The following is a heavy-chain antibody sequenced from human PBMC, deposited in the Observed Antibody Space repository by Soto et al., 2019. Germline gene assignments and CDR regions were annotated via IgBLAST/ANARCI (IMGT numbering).Heavy chain of an antibody. Sequence: EVQLVESGGGLVQPGRSLRLSCAASGFTFDDYAMHWVRQAPGKGLEWVSGISWNSGSIGYADSVKGRFTISRDNAKNSLYLQMNSLRAEDTALYYCAKDYGYCSGGSCYYFDYWGHGTLVTVSS. V-gene: IGHV3-9*01. CDR1: GFTFDDYA. J-gene: IGHJ4*01. D-gene: IGHD2-15*01. CDR3: AKDYGYCSGGSCYYFDY. CDR2: ISWNSGSI.